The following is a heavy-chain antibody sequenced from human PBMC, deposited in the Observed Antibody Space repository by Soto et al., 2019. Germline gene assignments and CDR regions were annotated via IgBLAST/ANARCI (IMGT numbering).Heavy chain of an antibody. J-gene: IGHJ4*02. D-gene: IGHD6-13*01. CDR2: INPNSGGT. V-gene: IGHV1-2*02. CDR3: ARESADGTEYYFDY. CDR1: GYTFTGYY. Sequence: ASVKVSCKASGYTFTGYYMHWVRQAPGQGLEWMGWINPNSGGTNYAQKFQGRVTMTRDTSISTAYMELSRLRSDDTAVYYCARESADGTEYYFDYWGQGTLVTVSS.